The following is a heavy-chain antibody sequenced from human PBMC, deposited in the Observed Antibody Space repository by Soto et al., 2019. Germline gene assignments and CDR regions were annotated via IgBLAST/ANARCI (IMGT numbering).Heavy chain of an antibody. CDR3: ARCSPDYCSSNSCYLSNSFDP. D-gene: IGHD2-2*01. V-gene: IGHV4-30-4*01. CDR1: GGSISSGDYY. J-gene: IGHJ5*02. CDR2: IYYSGST. Sequence: SETLSLTCTVSGGSISSGDYYWSWIRQPPGKGLEWIGYIYYSGSTYYNPSLKSRVTISVDTSKNQFSLKLSSVTAADTAVYYCARCSPDYCSSNSCYLSNSFDPWGQGTLVTVSS.